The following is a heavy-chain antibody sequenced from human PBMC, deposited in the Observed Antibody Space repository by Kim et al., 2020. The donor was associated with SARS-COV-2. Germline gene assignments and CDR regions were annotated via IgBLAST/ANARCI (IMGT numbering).Heavy chain of an antibody. CDR3: AKAYSYGSESNYKSFDY. Sequence: GGSLRLSCAASGFTFSNYAMSWVRQAPGKGLEWVSAISGSSRGVNTYYADSVKGRFTISRDDSYNALYLQMSSLRAEDTATYYCAKAYSYGSESNYKSFDYWGQGTLVTVSS. V-gene: IGHV3-23*01. CDR2: ISGSSRGVNT. CDR1: GFTFSNYA. J-gene: IGHJ4*02. D-gene: IGHD3-10*01.